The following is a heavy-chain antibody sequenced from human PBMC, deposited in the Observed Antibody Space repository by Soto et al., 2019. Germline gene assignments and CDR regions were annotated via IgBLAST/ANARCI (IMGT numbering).Heavy chain of an antibody. CDR3: ARDGWDCSSTSCQYPRAFDI. V-gene: IGHV1-69*13. CDR2: IIPIFGTA. J-gene: IGHJ3*02. D-gene: IGHD2-2*01. Sequence: SVKVSCKASGGTFSSYAISWVRQAPGQGLEWMGGIIPIFGTANYAQKFQGRVTITADESTSTAYMELSSLRSEGTAVYYCARDGWDCSSTSCQYPRAFDIWGQGTMVTVSS. CDR1: GGTFSSYA.